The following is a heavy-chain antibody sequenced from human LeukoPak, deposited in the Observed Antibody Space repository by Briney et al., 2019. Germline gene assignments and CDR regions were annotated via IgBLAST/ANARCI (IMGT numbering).Heavy chain of an antibody. V-gene: IGHV3-64D*06. CDR1: GFTFSSYS. J-gene: IGHJ4*02. D-gene: IGHD2-15*01. CDR3: VPRRLAASDY. Sequence: GGSLRLSCAASGFTFSSYSMHWVRQAPGKGLEYVSAISSNGGSTYYADSVKGRFTISRDNSKNTLYLQMSSLRAEDTAVYYCVPRRLAASDYWGQGTLVTVSS. CDR2: ISSNGGST.